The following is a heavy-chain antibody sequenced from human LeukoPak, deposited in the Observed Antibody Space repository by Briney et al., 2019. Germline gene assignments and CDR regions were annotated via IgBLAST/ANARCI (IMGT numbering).Heavy chain of an antibody. CDR3: ARAITIFGVVITYFDY. D-gene: IGHD3-3*01. CDR2: IIPIFGTA. CDR1: GGTFSSYA. Sequence: SVKLSCKASGGTFSSYAISWARQAPGQGLEWMGGIIPIFGTANYAQKFQGRVTITTDESTSTAYMELSSLRSEDTAVYYCARAITIFGVVITYFDYWGQGTLVTVSS. V-gene: IGHV1-69*05. J-gene: IGHJ4*02.